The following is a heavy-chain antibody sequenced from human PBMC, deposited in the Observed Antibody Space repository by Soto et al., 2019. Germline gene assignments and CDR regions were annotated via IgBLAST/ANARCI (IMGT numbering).Heavy chain of an antibody. CDR1: GFTFISYG. J-gene: IGHJ4*02. CDR3: AREKAVAPDY. CDR2: IWYDGSNK. D-gene: IGHD6-19*01. Sequence: GGSLRLSCAASGFTFISYGMHWGRQAPGKGLEWVAVIWYDGSNKYYADSVKGRFTISRGNSKNTLYLQMNSLRAEDTAVYYCAREKAVAPDYWGQGTLVTVSS. V-gene: IGHV3-33*01.